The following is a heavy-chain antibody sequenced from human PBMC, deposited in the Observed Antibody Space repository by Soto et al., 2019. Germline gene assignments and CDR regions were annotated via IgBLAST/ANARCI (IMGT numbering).Heavy chain of an antibody. CDR3: ARAGVTLNFFDY. Sequence: EVQLVETGGGLIQPGGSLRLSCAASGLSVRPHYMRWDRQAPGKGLEWVSVFESGGSIYYADSVKGPFIISRDNAKNTLYLQMNSLRVDDTAVYYCARAGVTLNFFDYWGEGTLGTVSS. V-gene: IGHV3-53*02. CDR2: FESGGSI. CDR1: GLSVRPHY. D-gene: IGHD3-10*01. J-gene: IGHJ4*02.